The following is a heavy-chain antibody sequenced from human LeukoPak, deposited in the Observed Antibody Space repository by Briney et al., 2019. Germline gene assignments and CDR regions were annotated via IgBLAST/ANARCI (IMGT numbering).Heavy chain of an antibody. V-gene: IGHV3-23*01. CDR3: AKELLYGSGISMDY. J-gene: IGHJ4*02. D-gene: IGHD3-10*01. Sequence: GGSLRLSCAASGFTFSSYAMSWARQAPGKGLEWVSAISGSGGSTYYADSVKGRFTISRDNSKNTLYLQMNSLRAEDTAAYYCAKELLYGSGISMDYWGQGTLVTVSS. CDR2: ISGSGGST. CDR1: GFTFSSYA.